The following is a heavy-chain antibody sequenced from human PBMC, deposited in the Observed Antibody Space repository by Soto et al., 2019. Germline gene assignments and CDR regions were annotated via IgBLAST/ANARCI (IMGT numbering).Heavy chain of an antibody. CDR1: GYTFTSYG. D-gene: IGHD2-15*01. Sequence: VASVKVSCKASGYTFTSYGISWVRQAPGQGLEWMGWISAYNGNTNYAQKLQGRVTMTTDTSTSTAYMELRSLRSDDTAVYYCARDLVVVAATGWFDPWGQGTLVTVSS. CDR2: ISAYNGNT. J-gene: IGHJ5*02. CDR3: ARDLVVVAATGWFDP. V-gene: IGHV1-18*01.